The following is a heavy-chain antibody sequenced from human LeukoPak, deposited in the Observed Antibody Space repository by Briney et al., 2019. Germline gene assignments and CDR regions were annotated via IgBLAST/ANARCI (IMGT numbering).Heavy chain of an antibody. CDR1: GDSVSSTSPA. CDR2: TYYRSKWYY. D-gene: IGHD3-10*01. J-gene: IGHJ4*02. V-gene: IGHV6-1*01. Sequence: SQTLSLTFAISGDSVSSTSPAWNWIRQSPSRGLEWLGRTYYRSKWYYEYAESVKSRIIITPDTSKNHFSLQLNSVTPEDTAVYYCARDRYFLDSWGQGTLVTVSS. CDR3: ARDRYFLDS.